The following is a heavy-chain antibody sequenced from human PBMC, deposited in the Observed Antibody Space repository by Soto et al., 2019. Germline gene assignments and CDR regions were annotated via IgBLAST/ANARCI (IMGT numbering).Heavy chain of an antibody. CDR2: IWYDGSNK. CDR3: AREVWFGESEGYFDY. Sequence: GGSLRLSCAASGFTFSSYGMHWVRQAPGKGLEWVAVIWYDGSNKYYADSVKGRFTISRDNSKNTLYLQMNSLRAEDTAVYYCAREVWFGESEGYFDYWGQGTLVTVSS. D-gene: IGHD3-10*01. J-gene: IGHJ4*02. CDR1: GFTFSSYG. V-gene: IGHV3-33*01.